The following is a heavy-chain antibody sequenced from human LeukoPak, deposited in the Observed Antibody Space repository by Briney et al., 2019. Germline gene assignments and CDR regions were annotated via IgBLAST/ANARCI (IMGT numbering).Heavy chain of an antibody. CDR3: ARALKVVAAPHGY. V-gene: IGHV3-7*01. CDR2: IKHDGSEE. CDR1: GFTFNTYR. D-gene: IGHD2-15*01. Sequence: GGSLRLSCAASGFTFNTYRMSWVRQAPGKGLEWVANIKHDGSEENYVDSVKGRFTISRDNAKGSLSLQINSLRGEDTAVYYCARALKVVAAPHGYWGQGTLVTVSS. J-gene: IGHJ4*02.